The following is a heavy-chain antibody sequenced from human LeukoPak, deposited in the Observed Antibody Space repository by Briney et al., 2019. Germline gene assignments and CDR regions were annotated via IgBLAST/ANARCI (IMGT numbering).Heavy chain of an antibody. CDR3: ARISGSAVKYYYYYYMDV. CDR1: GFTFDDYA. V-gene: IGHV3-9*01. D-gene: IGHD2/OR15-2a*01. CDR2: ISWNSGSI. J-gene: IGHJ6*03. Sequence: GGSLRLSCAASGFTFDDYAMHWVRQAPGKGLEWVSGISWNSGSIGYADSVKGRFTISRDNAKNSLYLQMNSLRAEDTALYYCARISGSAVKYYYYYYMDVWGKGTTVTVSS.